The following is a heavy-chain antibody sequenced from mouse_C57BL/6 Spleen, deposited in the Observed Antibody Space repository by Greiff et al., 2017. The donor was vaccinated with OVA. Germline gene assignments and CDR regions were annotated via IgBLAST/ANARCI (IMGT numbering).Heavy chain of an antibody. J-gene: IGHJ1*03. CDR3: ARYYYGSSLYFDV. CDR1: GYTFTSYW. Sequence: QVQLQQPGAELVRPGSSVKLSCKASGYTFTSYWMHWVKQRPIQGLEWIGNIDPSDSETHYNQKFKDKATLTVDKSSSTAYMPPSSLTSEDSAVYYCARYYYGSSLYFDVWGTGTTVTVSS. CDR2: IDPSDSET. D-gene: IGHD1-1*01. V-gene: IGHV1-52*01.